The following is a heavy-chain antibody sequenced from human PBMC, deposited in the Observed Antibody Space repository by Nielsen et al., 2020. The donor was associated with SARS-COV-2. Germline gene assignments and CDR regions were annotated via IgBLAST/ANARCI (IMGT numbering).Heavy chain of an antibody. J-gene: IGHJ3*02. V-gene: IGHV3-33*01. CDR3: ASGQYCSSTSCYDAFGI. D-gene: IGHD2-2*01. Sequence: LSLTCAASGFTFSSYGMHWVRQAPGKGLEWVAVIWYDGSNKYYADSVKGRFTISRDNSKNTLYLQMNSLRAEDTAVYYCASGQYCSSTSCYDAFGIWGQGTMVTVSS. CDR1: GFTFSSYG. CDR2: IWYDGSNK.